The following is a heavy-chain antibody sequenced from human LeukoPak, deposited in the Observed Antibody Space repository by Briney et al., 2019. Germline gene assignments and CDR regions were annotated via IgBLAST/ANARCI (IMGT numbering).Heavy chain of an antibody. Sequence: GASVKVSCKASGYTFTGYYMHWVRQAPGQGLEWMGWINPNSGGTNYAQKFQGRVTMTRDTSISTAYMELSSLGSEDTAVYYCARVWDSSGRLETTNWFDPWGQGTLVTVSS. CDR1: GYTFTGYY. D-gene: IGHD6-19*01. V-gene: IGHV1-2*02. CDR3: ARVWDSSGRLETTNWFDP. CDR2: INPNSGGT. J-gene: IGHJ5*02.